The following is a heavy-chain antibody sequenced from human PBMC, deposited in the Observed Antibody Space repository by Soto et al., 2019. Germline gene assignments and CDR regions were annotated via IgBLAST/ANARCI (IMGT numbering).Heavy chain of an antibody. Sequence: QITLKESGPPLVKPTQTLTLTCTFSGFSLSTSGVGVGWIRQPPGKALEWLALIYWNDDKRYSPSLKSRLTITKDTSKNQVVLTMTNMDPVDTATYYCAHTRSYDYVWGSYRQPPYFDYWGQGTLVTVSS. CDR2: IYWNDDK. D-gene: IGHD3-16*02. CDR3: AHTRSYDYVWGSYRQPPYFDY. CDR1: GFSLSTSGVG. V-gene: IGHV2-5*01. J-gene: IGHJ4*02.